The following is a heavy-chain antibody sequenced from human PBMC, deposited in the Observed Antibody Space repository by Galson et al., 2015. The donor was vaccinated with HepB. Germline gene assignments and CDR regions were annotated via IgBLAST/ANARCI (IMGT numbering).Heavy chain of an antibody. CDR1: GFTFSDYY. CDR2: VSSNTIYT. V-gene: IGHV3-11*06. J-gene: IGHJ4*02. D-gene: IGHD4-17*01. CDR3: SRVADSHYGDHTHFDS. Sequence: SLRLSCAASGFTFSDYYMSWIRQAPGKGLEWLAYVSSNTIYTNYADSVKGRFTVSRDNVKNSISLQMNRLSVGDPAMYYCSRVADSHYGDHTHFDSWGQGALVTVSS.